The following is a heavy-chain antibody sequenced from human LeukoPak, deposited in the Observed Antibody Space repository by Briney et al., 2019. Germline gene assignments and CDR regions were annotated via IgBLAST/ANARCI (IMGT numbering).Heavy chain of an antibody. V-gene: IGHV3-74*01. Sequence: HPRGSLRLSCTPSAFTPIIYLMRWGRQPPEKGRGWVSRINRDVGSTIYADSVKGRSTLSRDTSKNTLCIQINRPRAEQTAVYNRERIIHGIAHYCFDYWGQGTLVTASS. D-gene: IGHD1-14*01. J-gene: IGHJ4*02. CDR1: AFTPIIYL. CDR3: ERIIHGIAHYCFDY. CDR2: INRDVGST.